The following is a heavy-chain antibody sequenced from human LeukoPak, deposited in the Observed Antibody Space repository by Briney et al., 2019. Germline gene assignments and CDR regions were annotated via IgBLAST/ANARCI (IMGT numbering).Heavy chain of an antibody. CDR3: ARDHRRYCSGGSCYGY. D-gene: IGHD2-15*01. CDR2: INPNSGGT. J-gene: IGHJ4*02. CDR1: GYTFTGYY. V-gene: IGHV1-2*02. Sequence: ASVKVSCKASGYTFTGYYMHWVRQAPGQGLEWMGWINPNSGGTNYAQKFQGRVTMTRDTSISTAYMERSRLRSDDTALYYCARDHRRYCSGGSCYGYWGQGTLVTVSS.